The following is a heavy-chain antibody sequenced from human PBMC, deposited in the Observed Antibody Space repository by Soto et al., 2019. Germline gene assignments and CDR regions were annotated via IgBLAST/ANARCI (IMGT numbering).Heavy chain of an antibody. Sequence: ASVKVSCKASGYTFTSYYIHWVRQAPGLGLEWMGIINPSGGYTRYTQKLQGRVTMTRDTSTSTVYMYLSSLRSEDTAVYYCARAGLESSGYNTVDYWGQGTLVTVSS. V-gene: IGHV1-46*04. D-gene: IGHD3-22*01. J-gene: IGHJ4*02. CDR1: GYTFTSYY. CDR3: ARAGLESSGYNTVDY. CDR2: INPSGGYT.